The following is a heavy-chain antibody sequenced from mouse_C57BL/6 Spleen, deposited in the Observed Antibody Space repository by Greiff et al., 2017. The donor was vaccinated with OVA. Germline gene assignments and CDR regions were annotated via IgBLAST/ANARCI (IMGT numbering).Heavy chain of an antibody. CDR1: GYAFSSSW. V-gene: IGHV1-82*01. D-gene: IGHD2-1*01. CDR2: IYPGDGDT. CDR3: ARRDGNFYARDY. J-gene: IGHJ4*01. Sequence: QVQLKQSGPELVKPGASVKISCKASGYAFSSSWMNWVKQRPGKGLEWIGRIYPGDGDTNYNGKFKGKATLTADKSSSTAYMQLSSLTSEDAAVYFCARRDGNFYARDYWGQGTSVTVSS.